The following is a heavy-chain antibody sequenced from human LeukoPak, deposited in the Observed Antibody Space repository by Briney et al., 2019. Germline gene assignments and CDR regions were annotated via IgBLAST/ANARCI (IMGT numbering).Heavy chain of an antibody. Sequence: PGGSLRLSCAASGFTFRNYAMAWFRQAARKGLEWVSAISGSGANRYFADSVKGRFTISRDNSRNALYLQMNSLRAEDTAVYFCARQVGPDYWGQGTLVTVSS. V-gene: IGHV3-23*01. J-gene: IGHJ4*02. CDR1: GFTFRNYA. CDR3: ARQVGPDY. CDR2: ISGSGANR.